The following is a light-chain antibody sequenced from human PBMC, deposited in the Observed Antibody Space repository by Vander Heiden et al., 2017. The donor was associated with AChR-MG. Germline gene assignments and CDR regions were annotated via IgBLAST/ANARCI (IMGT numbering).Light chain of an antibody. Sequence: DIQMTQSPSTLSASVGDRVTITCRASQSISSWLAWYQQKPGKAPKLLIYKASSLESGVPSRFSGSGSGTEFTLTISSLQPDDFATYYRQQYNSSIFTFGPGTKVDIK. CDR1: QSISSW. CDR3: QQYNSSIFT. V-gene: IGKV1-5*03. J-gene: IGKJ3*01. CDR2: KAS.